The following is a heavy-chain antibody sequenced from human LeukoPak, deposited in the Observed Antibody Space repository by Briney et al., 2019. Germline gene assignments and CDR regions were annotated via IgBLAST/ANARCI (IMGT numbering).Heavy chain of an antibody. Sequence: ASVKVSCKASGGTFSSYVISWVRQAPGQGLEWMGGIIPLFGTANYAQKFQGRVTITADKSTSTAYMELRSLRAEDTAVYYCARPRGCGTSRCNNFDYWGQGTLVTVSS. D-gene: IGHD2-21*01. CDR3: ARPRGCGTSRCNNFDY. CDR2: IIPLFGTA. V-gene: IGHV1-69*06. CDR1: GGTFSSYV. J-gene: IGHJ4*02.